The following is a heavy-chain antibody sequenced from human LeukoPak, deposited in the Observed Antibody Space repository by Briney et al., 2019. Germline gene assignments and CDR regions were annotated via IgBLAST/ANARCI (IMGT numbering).Heavy chain of an antibody. D-gene: IGHD6-13*01. J-gene: IGHJ4*02. CDR2: ISSSGSTI. CDR1: GSTFSSYE. Sequence: PGGSLRLSCAASGSTFSSYEMNWVRQAPGKGLEWVSYISSSGSTIYYADSVKGRFTISRDNAKNSLYLQVNSLRAEDTAVYYCARVRTIAAAGTNRRKYFDYWGQGTLVTVSS. CDR3: ARVRTIAAAGTNRRKYFDY. V-gene: IGHV3-48*03.